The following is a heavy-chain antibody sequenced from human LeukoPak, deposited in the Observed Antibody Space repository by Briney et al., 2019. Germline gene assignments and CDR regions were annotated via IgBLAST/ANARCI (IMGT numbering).Heavy chain of an antibody. CDR3: ARVVRVRGSYLYYMDV. V-gene: IGHV3-48*03. D-gene: IGHD1-26*01. Sequence: GGSLRLSCAASGFTFSSYEMNWVRQAPGKGLEWVSYISSSGSTIYYADSVKGRFTISRYNAKNSLYLQINSLRAEDTAVYYCARVVRVRGSYLYYMDVWGKGTTVTISS. CDR1: GFTFSSYE. J-gene: IGHJ6*03. CDR2: ISSSGSTI.